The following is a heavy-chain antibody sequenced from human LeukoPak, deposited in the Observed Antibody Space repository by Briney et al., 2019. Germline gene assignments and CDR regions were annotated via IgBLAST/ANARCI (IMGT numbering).Heavy chain of an antibody. Sequence: GGSLRLSCAASGITFSRYSMNWVRQAPGKGLEWSSHISTGTYIAYTDSVKGRFTISRDNAKNSMYLQMNSLRAEDTAIYYCTREQDREATATVVGDSWGQGTLVTVSS. V-gene: IGHV3-21*05. J-gene: IGHJ4*02. D-gene: IGHD4-23*01. CDR3: TREQDREATATVVGDS. CDR1: GITFSRYS. CDR2: ISTGTYI.